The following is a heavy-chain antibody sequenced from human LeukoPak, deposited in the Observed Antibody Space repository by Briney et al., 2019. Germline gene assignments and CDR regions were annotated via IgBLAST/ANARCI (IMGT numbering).Heavy chain of an antibody. CDR1: GFSFSGYG. CDR2: IRYDGRTK. J-gene: IGHJ4*02. V-gene: IGHV3-30*02. D-gene: IGHD4-17*01. Sequence: QPGGSLRLSCAASGFSFSGYGMHWVRQVPGTGLEWVAFIRYDGRTKFYADSVKGRFAISRDNSKNTLSLQMNSLRTEDTAVYYCAALHTGTFVDYWGQGTLVTVSS. CDR3: AALHTGTFVDY.